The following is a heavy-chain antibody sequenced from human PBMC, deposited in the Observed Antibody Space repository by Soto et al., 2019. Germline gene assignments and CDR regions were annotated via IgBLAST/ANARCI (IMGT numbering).Heavy chain of an antibody. D-gene: IGHD6-25*01. CDR1: GFTFSSYA. CDR3: ARTSGYYYGMDV. V-gene: IGHV3-30-3*01. CDR2: ISYDGSNK. Sequence: QVQLEESGGGVVQPGRSLRLSCAASGFTFSSYAMHWVRQAPGKGLEWVAVISYDGSNKYYADSVKGRFTISRDNSKNTLYLQMNSLRAEDTAVYYCARTSGYYYGMDVWGQGTTVTVSS. J-gene: IGHJ6*02.